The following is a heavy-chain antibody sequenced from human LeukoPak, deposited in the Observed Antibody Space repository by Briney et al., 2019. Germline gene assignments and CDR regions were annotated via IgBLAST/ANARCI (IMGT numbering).Heavy chain of an antibody. CDR1: GGSFSGYY. D-gene: IGHD2-15*01. J-gene: IGHJ6*03. CDR3: ARAGYCSGGSCYVSYYYYYYMDV. CDR2: INHSGST. V-gene: IGHV4-34*01. Sequence: SETLSLTCAVYGGSFSGYYWSWIRQPPGKGLEWIGEINHSGSTNYNPSPKSRVTISVDTSKNQFSLQLSSVTAADTAVYYCARAGYCSGGSCYVSYYYYYYMDVWGKGTTVTVSS.